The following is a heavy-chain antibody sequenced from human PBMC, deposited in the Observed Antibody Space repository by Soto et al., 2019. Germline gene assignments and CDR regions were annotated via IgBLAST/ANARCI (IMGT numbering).Heavy chain of an antibody. D-gene: IGHD3-3*01. V-gene: IGHV3-33*01. CDR1: GFTFSNFG. CDR3: TRDYYGVRSVPGAEYLHS. CDR2: TWHDGSKK. J-gene: IGHJ1*01. Sequence: QVHLVESGGGVVQPGRSLRLSCAASGFTFSNFGMHWVRQAPGKGLEWVAVTWHDGSKKYYADSVKGRFTISRDNSKNTMNLLTDSLRAEDTVVYYCTRDYYGVRSVPGAEYLHSWGQGTLVTVSS.